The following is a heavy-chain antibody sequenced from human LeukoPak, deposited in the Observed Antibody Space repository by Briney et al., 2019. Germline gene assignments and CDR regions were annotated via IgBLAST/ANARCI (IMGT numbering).Heavy chain of an antibody. Sequence: GGSLRLSCAASGFTFSDYYMSWIRQAPGKGLEWVSYISSSGSTIYYADSVKGRFTISRDNAKNSLYLQMNSLRAEDTAVYYCARDYEYYYGSGSYSPNWFDPWGQGTLVTVSS. V-gene: IGHV3-11*01. J-gene: IGHJ5*02. D-gene: IGHD3-10*01. CDR3: ARDYEYYYGSGSYSPNWFDP. CDR1: GFTFSDYY. CDR2: ISSSGSTI.